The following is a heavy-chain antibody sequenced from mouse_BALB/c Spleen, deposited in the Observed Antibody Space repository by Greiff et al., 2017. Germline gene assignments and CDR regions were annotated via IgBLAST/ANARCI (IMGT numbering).Heavy chain of an antibody. CDR2: ISSGGSYT. Sequence: VQLKESGGDLVKPGGSLKLSCAASGFTFSSYGMSWVRQTPDKRLEWVATISSGGSYTYYPDSVKGRFTISRDNAKNTLYLQMSSLKSEDTAMYYCARRYDGYYPWFAYWGQGTLVTVSA. D-gene: IGHD2-3*01. CDR1: GFTFSSYG. V-gene: IGHV5-6*01. CDR3: ARRYDGYYPWFAY. J-gene: IGHJ3*01.